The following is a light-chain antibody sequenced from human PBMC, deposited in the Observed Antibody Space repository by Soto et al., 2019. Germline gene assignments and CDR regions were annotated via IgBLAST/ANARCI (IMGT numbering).Light chain of an antibody. Sequence: DIQFTQSPFFLSASVGDRVTITCRASQGISSYLVWYQQKPGKAPKSLIYAASTLQSGVPSRFSGSGSGTEFTLTISSLQPEDSATYYCRQHDSFPITFGQGTRLEIK. J-gene: IGKJ5*01. CDR2: AAS. CDR3: RQHDSFPIT. V-gene: IGKV1-9*01. CDR1: QGISSY.